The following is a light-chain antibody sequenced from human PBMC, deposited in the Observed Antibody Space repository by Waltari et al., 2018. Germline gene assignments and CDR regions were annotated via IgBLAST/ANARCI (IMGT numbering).Light chain of an antibody. CDR2: KGT. Sequence: SFELTQPPSVSVSPGQTARITCSGDALARQYVHWYQQKTGQAPVLLIKKGTERASGIPDRFSGSSSGTTVTLTISGVQAEDEADYYCQSADTSFSYRVFGGGTKVTVL. CDR3: QSADTSFSYRV. CDR1: ALARQY. J-gene: IGLJ1*01. V-gene: IGLV3-25*03.